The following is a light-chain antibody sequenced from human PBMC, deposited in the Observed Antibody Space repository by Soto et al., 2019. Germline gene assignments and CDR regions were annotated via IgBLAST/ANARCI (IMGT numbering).Light chain of an antibody. CDR2: AAS. V-gene: IGKV1-39*01. J-gene: IGKJ1*01. Sequence: DIQMTQSPSSLSASVGDRVTITCRASQSISSYLNWYQQKPGKAPKLLIYAASSLQSGVPSRFSGSGSGTDFTLAISCLHPEDFATYYCQQSYSTPWTFGQGTKVELK. CDR1: QSISSY. CDR3: QQSYSTPWT.